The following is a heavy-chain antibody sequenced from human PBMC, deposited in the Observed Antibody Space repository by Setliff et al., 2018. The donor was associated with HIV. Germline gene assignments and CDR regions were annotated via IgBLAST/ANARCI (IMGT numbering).Heavy chain of an antibody. J-gene: IGHJ4*02. CDR1: GYSINNIHY. CDR3: VRRDVSFLFGQFDS. V-gene: IGHV4-38-2*01. D-gene: IGHD3-10*02. Sequence: LSLTCDVSGYSINNIHYWGWIRQPPGKGLECLGNIYDGGTTYHNPSLKGRATISIDTSKAQFSLKLISVTAADTAVYYCVRRDVSFLFGQFDSWGQGILVTVSS. CDR2: IYDGGTT.